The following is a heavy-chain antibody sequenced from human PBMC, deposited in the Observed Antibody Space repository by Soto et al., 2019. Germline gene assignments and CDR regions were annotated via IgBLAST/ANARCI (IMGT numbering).Heavy chain of an antibody. V-gene: IGHV4-4*02. D-gene: IGHD1-26*01. J-gene: IGHJ4*02. Sequence: QVQLQESGTGLVEPSGTLSLTCNVYDGSINNGDWCSWVRQPPGKGLEWIGEVYHNGNTNYNASLXXRVTVSVDKSSNQFSLRLTSVPPADTAVYYCATRGIVGPIYWGQGTLVTVSS. CDR2: VYHNGNT. CDR1: DGSINNGDW. CDR3: ATRGIVGPIY.